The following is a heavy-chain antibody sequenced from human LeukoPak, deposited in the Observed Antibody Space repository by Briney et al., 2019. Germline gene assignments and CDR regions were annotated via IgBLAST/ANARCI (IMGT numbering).Heavy chain of an antibody. CDR3: AREFLESGYDFYYYYYYMDV. V-gene: IGHV3-30*04. Sequence: HPGGSLRLSCAASGFTFSSYAMHWVRQAPGKGLEWVAVISYDGSNKYYADSVKGRFTISRDNSKNTLYLQMNSLRAEDTAVYYCAREFLESGYDFYYYYYYMDVWGKGTTVTVSS. CDR1: GFTFSSYA. J-gene: IGHJ6*03. CDR2: ISYDGSNK. D-gene: IGHD5-12*01.